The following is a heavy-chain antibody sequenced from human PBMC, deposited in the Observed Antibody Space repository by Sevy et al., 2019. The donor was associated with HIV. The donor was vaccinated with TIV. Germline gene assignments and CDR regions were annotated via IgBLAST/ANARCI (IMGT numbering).Heavy chain of an antibody. V-gene: IGHV3-9*01. CDR3: AKGEWELIDY. CDR1: GFTFDDYA. Sequence: GGFLRLSCAASGFTFDDYAMHWVRQTPGKGLEWVSGISWNSGSIGYADSVKGRFTISRDNAKNSLYLQMNSLRAEDTALYYCAKGEWELIDYWGQGTLVTVSS. CDR2: ISWNSGSI. J-gene: IGHJ4*02. D-gene: IGHD1-26*01.